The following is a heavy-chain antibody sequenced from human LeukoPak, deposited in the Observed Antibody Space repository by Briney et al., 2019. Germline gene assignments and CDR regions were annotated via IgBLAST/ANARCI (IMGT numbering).Heavy chain of an antibody. CDR1: GGTFIIYA. J-gene: IGHJ4*02. CDR3: ARQSPGYSSSWYVTYFDY. V-gene: IGHV1-69*05. CDR2: IIPIFGRA. D-gene: IGHD6-13*01. Sequence: SVKVSCKASGGTFIIYAISWVRQPPRQGLEWMGRIIPIFGRANYAQKFQGRVRITTDESTSPAYKELSSLRSEDTAVYYCARQSPGYSSSWYVTYFDYWGQGTLVTVSS.